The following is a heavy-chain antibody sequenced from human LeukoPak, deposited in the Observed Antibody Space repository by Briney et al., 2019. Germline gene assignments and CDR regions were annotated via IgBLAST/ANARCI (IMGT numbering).Heavy chain of an antibody. CDR2: INHSGST. D-gene: IGHD6-19*01. CDR3: AIARSGWLRYYFDY. Sequence: SETLSLTCAVYGGSFSGYYWSWICQPPGKGLEWIGEINHSGSTNYNPSLKSRVTISVDTSKNQFSLKLSSVTAADTAVYYCAIARSGWLRYYFDYWGQGTLVTVSS. CDR1: GGSFSGYY. V-gene: IGHV4-34*01. J-gene: IGHJ4*02.